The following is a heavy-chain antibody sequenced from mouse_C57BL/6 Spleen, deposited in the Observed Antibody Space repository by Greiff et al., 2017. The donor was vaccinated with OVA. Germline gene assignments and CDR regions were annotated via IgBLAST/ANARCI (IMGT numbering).Heavy chain of an antibody. J-gene: IGHJ2*01. Sequence: EVMLQQSGPELVKPGASVKISCKASGYTFTDYYMNWVKQSHGKSLEWIGDINPNNGGTSYNQKFKGKATLTVDKSSSTAYMELRSLTSEDSAVYYCARGGIPTVVDYWGQGTTLTVSS. CDR3: ARGGIPTVVDY. CDR1: GYTFTDYY. V-gene: IGHV1-26*01. CDR2: INPNNGGT. D-gene: IGHD1-1*01.